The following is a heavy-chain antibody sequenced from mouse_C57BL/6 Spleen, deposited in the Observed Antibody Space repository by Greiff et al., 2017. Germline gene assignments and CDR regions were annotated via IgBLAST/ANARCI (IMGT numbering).Heavy chain of an antibody. J-gene: IGHJ3*01. CDR1: GYAFSSYW. CDR2: IYPGDGDT. D-gene: IGHD2-4*01. CDR3: ARYYDSRGAWFAY. V-gene: IGHV1-80*01. Sequence: QVHVKQSGAELVKPGASVKISCKASGYAFSSYWLNWVKQRPGKGLEWIGQIYPGDGDTNYNGKFKGKATLTADKSSSTAYMQLSSLTSEDSAVYFCARYYDSRGAWFAYWGQGTLVTVSA.